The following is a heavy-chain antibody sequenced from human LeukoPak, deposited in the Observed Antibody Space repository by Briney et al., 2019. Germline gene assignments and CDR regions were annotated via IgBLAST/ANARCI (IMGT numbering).Heavy chain of an antibody. CDR1: GFTFSNYA. D-gene: IGHD6-6*01. Sequence: GGSLRLSCAASGFTFSNYAMHWVRQAPGKGLEWVAVISYDGSNKYYADSVKGRFTISRDNSKNTLYLQMNSLRAEDTAVYYCARGLAARPSYFDYWGQGTLVTVSS. CDR3: ARGLAARPSYFDY. CDR2: ISYDGSNK. J-gene: IGHJ4*02. V-gene: IGHV3-30-3*01.